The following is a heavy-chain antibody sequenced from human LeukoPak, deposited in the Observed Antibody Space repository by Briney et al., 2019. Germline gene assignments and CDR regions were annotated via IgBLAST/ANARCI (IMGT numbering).Heavy chain of an antibody. J-gene: IGHJ4*02. D-gene: IGHD6-19*01. V-gene: IGHV1-2*02. CDR1: GYTFTGYY. CDR2: INPNSGGT. CDR3: ARGREGSGWYPYYFDY. Sequence: ASVKVSCKASGYTFTGYYMHWVRQAPGQRLEWMGWINPNSGGTNYAQKFQGRVTMTRDTSISTAYMELSRLRSDDTAVYYCARGREGSGWYPYYFDYWGQGTLVTVSS.